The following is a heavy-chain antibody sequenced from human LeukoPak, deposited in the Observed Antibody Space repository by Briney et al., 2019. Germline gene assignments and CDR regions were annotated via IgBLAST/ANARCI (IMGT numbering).Heavy chain of an antibody. CDR2: MSAIGGSF. CDR1: GFTFSYYA. D-gene: IGHD6-13*01. V-gene: IGHV3-23*01. Sequence: GGSLRLSCTASGFTFSYYAMTWVRQAPGKGLEWVSGMSAIGGSFFYADSLKGRFTISRDNSKNTLYLQINSLRGDDTAVYYCAKDRSSSWYPSYMDVWGKGTTVTVSS. J-gene: IGHJ6*03. CDR3: AKDRSSSWYPSYMDV.